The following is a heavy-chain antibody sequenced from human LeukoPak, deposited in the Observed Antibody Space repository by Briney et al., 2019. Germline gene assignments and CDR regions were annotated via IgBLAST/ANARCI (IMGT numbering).Heavy chain of an antibody. CDR2: LSYVGTSK. Sequence: GGSLRLSCAASGFTFSSYAMHWVRQPPGKGLEWVAVLSYVGTSKYYADSVKGRFTISRDNSKNTLYLQMNSLRAEDRAVYYCAAGEFFDYWGQGTLVTVAS. V-gene: IGHV3-30-3*01. D-gene: IGHD3-10*01. J-gene: IGHJ4*02. CDR3: AAGEFFDY. CDR1: GFTFSSYA.